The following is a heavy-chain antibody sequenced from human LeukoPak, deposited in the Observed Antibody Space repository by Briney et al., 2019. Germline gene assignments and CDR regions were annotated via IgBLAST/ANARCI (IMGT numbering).Heavy chain of an antibody. V-gene: IGHV3-64*04. D-gene: IGHD3-22*01. Sequence: GGSLRLSCSASGFTLTWHVMHWVRQAPGKALEYVSFIHHNGDITSYADSVRGRFTVSRDNSKNTLYLQMNCLRAEDTAVYYCSKGPGGYWDYWGQGTLATVSS. J-gene: IGHJ4*02. CDR2: IHHNGDIT. CDR3: SKGPGGYWDY. CDR1: GFTLTWHV.